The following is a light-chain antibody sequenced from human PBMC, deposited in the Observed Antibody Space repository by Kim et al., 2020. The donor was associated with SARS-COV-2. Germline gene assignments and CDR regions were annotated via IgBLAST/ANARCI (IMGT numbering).Light chain of an antibody. CDR3: ETWDSNTSV. CDR1: SGHSSYI. J-gene: IGLJ3*02. V-gene: IGLV4-60*03. Sequence: QPVLTQSSSASASLGSSVKLTCTLSSGHSSYIIAWHQQQPGKARRYLMKLEGSGSYNKGSGVPDRFSGSSSGADRYLTISNLQSEDEADYYCETWDSNTSVFGGGTKRTVL. CDR2: LEGSGSY.